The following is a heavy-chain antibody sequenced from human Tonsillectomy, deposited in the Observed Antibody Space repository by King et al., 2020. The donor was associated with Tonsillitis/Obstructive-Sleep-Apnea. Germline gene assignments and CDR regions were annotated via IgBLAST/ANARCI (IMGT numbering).Heavy chain of an antibody. J-gene: IGHJ6*03. CDR1: GFTFSDYY. D-gene: IGHD3-10*01. V-gene: IGHV3-11*05. Sequence: VQLVESGGGLVKPGGSLRLYCAASGFTFSDYYMSWIRQAPGKGLEWVSYISSDSSFTNSADSVKGRFTISRDNAKNSLYLQMKSLRAEDTAVYFCARIYYYGSGSPSQNYMDVWGKGTTLTVSS. CDR2: ISSDSSFT. CDR3: ARIYYYGSGSPSQNYMDV.